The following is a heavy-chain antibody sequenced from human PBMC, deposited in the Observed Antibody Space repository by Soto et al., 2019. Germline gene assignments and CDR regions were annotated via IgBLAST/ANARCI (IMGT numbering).Heavy chain of an antibody. CDR1: GLTFSNYA. J-gene: IGHJ4*02. Sequence: QVHLVESGGGVVQPGRSLRLSCAASGLTFSNYAMHWVRQAPGKGLEWVAFISYDGTNRCYPYSVKGRFTISRDNSKNTLYLQMNSLKTEDTAVHYCARESSSTVTTGGGGSAKDYWGQGTLVTVSS. V-gene: IGHV3-30-3*01. CDR3: ARESSSTVTTGGGGSAKDY. D-gene: IGHD4-17*01. CDR2: ISYDGTNR.